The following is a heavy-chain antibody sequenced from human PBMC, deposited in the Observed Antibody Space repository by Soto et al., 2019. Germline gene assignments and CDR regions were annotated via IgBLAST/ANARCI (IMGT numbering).Heavy chain of an antibody. CDR3: AKDRQQLVWWFDP. J-gene: IGHJ5*02. CDR2: ISYDGSNK. V-gene: IGHV3-30*18. D-gene: IGHD6-13*01. Sequence: GGSLRLSCAASGFTLSSYGMHWVRQAPGKGLEWVAVISYDGSNKYYADSVKGRFTISRDNSKNTLYLQMNSLRAEDTAVYYCAKDRQQLVWWFDPWGQGTLVTVSS. CDR1: GFTLSSYG.